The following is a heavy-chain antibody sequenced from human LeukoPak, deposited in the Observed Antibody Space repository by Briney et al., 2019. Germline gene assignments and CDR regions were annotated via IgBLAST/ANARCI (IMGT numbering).Heavy chain of an antibody. CDR3: ATDLNYYDSSGPRGY. V-gene: IGHV1-24*01. D-gene: IGHD3-22*01. CDR2: FDPEDGET. CDR1: GYTLTELS. Sequence: ASVKVSCKVSGYTLTELSMHWVRQAPGKGLEWMGGFDPEDGETIYAQKFQGRVTMTEDTSTDTAYMELSSLRSEDTAVYYCATDLNYYDSSGPRGYWGQGTLVTVSS. J-gene: IGHJ4*02.